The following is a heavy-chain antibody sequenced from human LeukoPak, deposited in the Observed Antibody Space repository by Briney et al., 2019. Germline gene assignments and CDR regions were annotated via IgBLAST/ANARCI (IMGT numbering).Heavy chain of an antibody. CDR1: GFTFSNYW. D-gene: IGHD3-16*01. V-gene: IGHV3-7*03. J-gene: IGHJ4*02. Sequence: GGSLRLSCAASGFTFSNYWMSWVRQAPGKGPEWVANINQDGSEKHYVVSVKGRFTISRDNAKNSLYLQMNSLRAEDTAVYYCARDRRGVFDYWGQGALVTVSS. CDR3: ARDRRGVFDY. CDR2: INQDGSEK.